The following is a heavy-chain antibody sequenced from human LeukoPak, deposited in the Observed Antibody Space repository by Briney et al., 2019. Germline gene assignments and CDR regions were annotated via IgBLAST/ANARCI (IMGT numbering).Heavy chain of an antibody. CDR1: GGSFSGYY. V-gene: IGHV4-34*01. Sequence: SETLSLTCAVYGGSFSGYYWSWIRQPPGKGLEWIGEINHSGSTNYNPSLKSRVTISVDTSKNQFSLKLSSVTAADTAVYYCARTYYYGSGSNVYWGQGTLVTVSS. CDR3: ARTYYYGSGSNVY. CDR2: INHSGST. J-gene: IGHJ4*02. D-gene: IGHD3-10*01.